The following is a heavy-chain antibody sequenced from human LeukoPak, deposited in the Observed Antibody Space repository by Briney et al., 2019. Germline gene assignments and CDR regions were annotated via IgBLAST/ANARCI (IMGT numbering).Heavy chain of an antibody. CDR1: GFTFSNAW. D-gene: IGHD2-2*01. CDR2: IKSKTDGGTT. CDR3: TTWDCSSTSCENLDY. Sequence: PGGSLRLSCAASGFTFSNAWMSWVRQAPGKGLEWVGRIKSKTDGGTTDYAAPVKGRFTISRDDSKNTLYLQMNSLKTEDTAVYYCTTWDCSSTSCENLDYWGQGTLVTVSS. J-gene: IGHJ4*02. V-gene: IGHV3-15*01.